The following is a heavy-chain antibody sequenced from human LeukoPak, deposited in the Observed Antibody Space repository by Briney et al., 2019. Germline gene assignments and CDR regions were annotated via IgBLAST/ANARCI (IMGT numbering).Heavy chain of an antibody. Sequence: GGSLRLSCAASGFTFSNAWMSWVRQAPGKGLVWVSRINGDDSSATYADSVKGRFTISRDNAKNTLYLQMNSLRAEDTAVYYCATTDCSGGSCYLLDFWGQGTLVTVSS. CDR3: ATTDCSGGSCYLLDF. D-gene: IGHD2-15*01. V-gene: IGHV3-74*01. CDR2: INGDDSSA. CDR1: GFTFSNAW. J-gene: IGHJ4*02.